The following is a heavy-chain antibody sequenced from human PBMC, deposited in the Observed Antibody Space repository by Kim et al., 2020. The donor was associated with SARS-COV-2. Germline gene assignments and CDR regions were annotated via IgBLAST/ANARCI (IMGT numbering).Heavy chain of an antibody. J-gene: IGHJ5*02. V-gene: IGHV1-3*01. CDR1: GYTFTSYA. CDR3: ARTSLGYCSSTSCYLPPYNWFDP. D-gene: IGHD2-2*01. CDR2: INAGNGNT. Sequence: ASVKVSCKASGYTFTSYAMHWVRQAPGQRLEWMGWINAGNGNTKYSQKFQGRVTITRDTSASTAYMELSSLRSEDTAVYYCARTSLGYCSSTSCYLPPYNWFDPWGQGTLVTVSS.